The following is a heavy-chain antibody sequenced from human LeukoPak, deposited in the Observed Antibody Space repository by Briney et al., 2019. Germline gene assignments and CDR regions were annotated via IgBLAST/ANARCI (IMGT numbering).Heavy chain of an antibody. CDR3: ARDQVDYDSSGYPHDY. CDR2: ISSSSSYI. CDR1: GFTFSSYS. V-gene: IGHV3-21*01. Sequence: GRSLRLSCAASGFTFSSYSMNWVRQAPGKGLEWVSSISSSSSYIYYADSVKGRFTISRDNAKNSLYLQMNSLRAEDTAVYYCARDQVDYDSSGYPHDYWGQGTLVTVSS. J-gene: IGHJ4*02. D-gene: IGHD3-22*01.